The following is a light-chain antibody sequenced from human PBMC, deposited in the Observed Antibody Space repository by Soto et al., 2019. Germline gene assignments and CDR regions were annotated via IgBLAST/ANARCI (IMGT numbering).Light chain of an antibody. J-gene: IGLJ3*02. V-gene: IGLV8-61*01. CDR3: ALYMGGGIWV. CDR1: SGSVSSSYY. Sequence: QTEVTQEPSFSVSPGGTVTLTCGLTSGSVSSSYYPSWSQQTPGQAPRSLIYTTSTRSSGVPDRFSGSILGNKAALIITGAQADDEAHYYCALYMGGGIWVFGGGTKVTVL. CDR2: TTS.